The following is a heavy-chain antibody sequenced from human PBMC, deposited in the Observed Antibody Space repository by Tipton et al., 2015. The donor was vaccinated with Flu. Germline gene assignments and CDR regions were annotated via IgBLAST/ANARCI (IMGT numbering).Heavy chain of an antibody. Sequence: TLSLTCIVSGDSMSSFYWSWVRQPAGKGLEWIGRIYTSGTTKYNPSLKSRVTMSVDTSKNQFSLRLASVTAADTAVYYCAGHSTSGLFASWGQGTPVTVSS. J-gene: IGHJ4*02. CDR3: AGHSTSGLFAS. CDR1: GDSMSSFY. V-gene: IGHV4-4*07. CDR2: IYTSGTT. D-gene: IGHD2/OR15-2a*01.